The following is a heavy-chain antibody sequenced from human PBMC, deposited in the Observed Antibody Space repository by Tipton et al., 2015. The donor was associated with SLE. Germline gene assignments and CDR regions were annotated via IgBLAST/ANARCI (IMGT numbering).Heavy chain of an antibody. CDR2: FYYGKST. V-gene: IGHV4-39*07. Sequence: TLSLTCTVSGGSISSSSSYWGWIRQPPGKGLVWIGSFYYGKSTFYNPSLKSRVTISVDTSTNRLSLQLSSVTAADTALYYCARLISAYDCNFDYWGQGTLVTVSS. CDR1: GGSISSSSSY. D-gene: IGHD5-12*01. CDR3: ARLISAYDCNFDY. J-gene: IGHJ4*02.